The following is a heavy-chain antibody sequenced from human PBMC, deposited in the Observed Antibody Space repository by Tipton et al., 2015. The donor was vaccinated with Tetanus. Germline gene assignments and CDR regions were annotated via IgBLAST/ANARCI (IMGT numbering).Heavy chain of an antibody. D-gene: IGHD6-6*01. V-gene: IGHV3-7*03. Sequence: SLRLSCAASGFTFSSYWMSWARQAPGKGLEWVANIKQDGSAKYYVDSVKGRFNISRDNSKNTLYLHMNSLRAEDTAVYYCAKDLRQLVRVDAFDTWGQGTLVTVSS. CDR2: IKQDGSAK. CDR3: AKDLRQLVRVDAFDT. CDR1: GFTFSSYW. J-gene: IGHJ3*02.